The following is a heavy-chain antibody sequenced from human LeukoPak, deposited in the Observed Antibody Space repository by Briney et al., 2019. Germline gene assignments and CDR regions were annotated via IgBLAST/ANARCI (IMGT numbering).Heavy chain of an antibody. D-gene: IGHD6-13*01. Sequence: GGSLRLSCAASGFTFSSYSMNWVRQAPGKGREWVSYISSSSSTIYYADSVKGRFTISRDNAKNSLYLQMESLRAEDTAVYYCARKLSTAVAGYNWIDPWGQGTLVTVSS. CDR1: GFTFSSYS. J-gene: IGHJ5*02. V-gene: IGHV3-48*04. CDR2: ISSSSSTI. CDR3: ARKLSTAVAGYNWIDP.